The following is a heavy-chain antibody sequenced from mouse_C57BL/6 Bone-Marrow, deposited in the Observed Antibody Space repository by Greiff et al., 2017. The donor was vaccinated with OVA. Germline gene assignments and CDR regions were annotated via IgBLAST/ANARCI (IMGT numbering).Heavy chain of an antibody. D-gene: IGHD1-1*01. V-gene: IGHV5-17*01. J-gene: IGHJ2*01. Sequence: EVQLQQSGGGLVKPGGSLKLSCAASGFTFSDYGMHWVRQAPEKGLEWVAYISSGSSTIYYADTVKGRFTISRDNAKNTLFLQMTSLRSEDTAMYYCARDGSSSYFDYWGQGTTLTVSS. CDR1: GFTFSDYG. CDR2: ISSGSSTI. CDR3: ARDGSSSYFDY.